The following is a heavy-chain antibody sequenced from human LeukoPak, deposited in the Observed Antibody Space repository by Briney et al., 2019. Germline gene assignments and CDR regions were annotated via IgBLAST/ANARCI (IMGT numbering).Heavy chain of an antibody. V-gene: IGHV3-66*01. D-gene: IGHD3-22*01. CDR2: IYSGGST. Sequence: PGGSLRLSCAASGFTVSSNYMSWVRQAPGKGLERVSVIYSGGSTYYADSVKGRFTISRDNSKNTLYLQMNSLRAEDTAVYYCARDSGNTYYYDSSGYWNYWGQGTLVTVSS. CDR3: ARDSGNTYYYDSSGYWNY. J-gene: IGHJ4*02. CDR1: GFTVSSNY.